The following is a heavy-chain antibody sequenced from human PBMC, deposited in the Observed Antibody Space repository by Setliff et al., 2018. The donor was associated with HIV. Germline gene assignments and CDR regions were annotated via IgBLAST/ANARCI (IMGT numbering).Heavy chain of an antibody. CDR3: VRESSSSSRIADWFFDL. D-gene: IGHD6-13*01. CDR1: VGSFSGHY. J-gene: IGHJ2*01. CDR2: INYSGST. Sequence: SETLSLTCAVYVGSFSGHYWSWIRQPPGKGLEWIGEINYSGSTNYNPSLKSRVTISVDTSKNQFSLKLTSVTAADTAIYYCVRESSSSSRIADWFFDLWGRGTPVTVSS. V-gene: IGHV4-34*01.